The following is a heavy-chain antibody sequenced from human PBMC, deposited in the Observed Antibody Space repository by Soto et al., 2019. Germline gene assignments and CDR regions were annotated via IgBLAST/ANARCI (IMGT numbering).Heavy chain of an antibody. CDR1: GFTFTDFS. D-gene: IGHD2-2*03. CDR3: ARSSWMDWFDP. CDR2: ISSSGTYI. Sequence: EVQLVESGGGLVHPGGSLRLSCSTSGFTFTDFSMNWVRQAPGKGLEWVSSISSSGTYIYYAESLKGRFTISKDNAKNSLYLHMSSLRVEDTAVYYCARSSWMDWFDPWGQGTLVTVSS. J-gene: IGHJ5*02. V-gene: IGHV3-21*01.